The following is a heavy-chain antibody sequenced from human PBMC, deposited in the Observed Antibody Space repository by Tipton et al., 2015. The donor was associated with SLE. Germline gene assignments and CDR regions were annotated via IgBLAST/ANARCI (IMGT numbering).Heavy chain of an antibody. D-gene: IGHD6-13*01. Sequence: TLSLTCTVSGGSISSYYWSWIRQPPGKGLEWIGYIYYSGSTNYNPSLKSRVTISVDTSKNQFSLKLSSVTAADTAVYYCARGRQQLAWYLDLGGRGTLVTVSS. CDR1: GGSISSYY. V-gene: IGHV4-59*01. CDR3: ARGRQQLAWYLDL. J-gene: IGHJ2*01. CDR2: IYYSGST.